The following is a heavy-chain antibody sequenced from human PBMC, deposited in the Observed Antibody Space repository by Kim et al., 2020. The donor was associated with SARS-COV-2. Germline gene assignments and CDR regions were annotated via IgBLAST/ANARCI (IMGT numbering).Heavy chain of an antibody. V-gene: IGHV6-1*01. CDR2: TYYRSKWYY. D-gene: IGHD6-13*01. J-gene: IGHJ4*02. CDR3: ARGGFNSKWYFNY. Sequence: SQTLSLTCAISGDSVSNNSAAWNWIRQSPSRGLEWLGRTYYRSKWYYEYGVSVKSRITINPDTPKNQISLQLNSVTPEDTAVYYCARGGFNSKWYFNYWGQGTLVTVSS. CDR1: GDSVSNNSAA.